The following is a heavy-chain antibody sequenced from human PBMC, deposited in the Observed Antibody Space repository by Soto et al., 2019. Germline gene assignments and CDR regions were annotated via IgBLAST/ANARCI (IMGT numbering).Heavy chain of an antibody. CDR1: GFTLSNFA. Sequence: GGSLRLSCAASGFTLSNFAMSWVRQAPGKGLEWVSGMSGSGGSTYYADSMKGRFIISRDVSKNTLYLQMNTLRVEDTAVYYCEITVEYSYFDYWGQGTQVTVSS. J-gene: IGHJ4*02. CDR3: EITVEYSYFDY. CDR2: MSGSGGST. V-gene: IGHV3-23*01. D-gene: IGHD5-18*01.